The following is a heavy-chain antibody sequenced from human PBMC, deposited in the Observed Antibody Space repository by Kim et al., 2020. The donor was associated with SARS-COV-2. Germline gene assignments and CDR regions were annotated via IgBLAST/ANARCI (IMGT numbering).Heavy chain of an antibody. CDR1: GGSISSNSYY. D-gene: IGHD1-1*01. V-gene: IGHV4-39*01. CDR2: IYYSGST. J-gene: IGHJ3*02. CDR3: ARHHDQSRAFDI. Sequence: SETLSLTCTVSGGSISSNSYYWGWIRQPPGKGLEWIGSIYYSGSTYYNPSLKSRVTISVDTSKNQFSLKLSSVTASDTAVYYCARHHDQSRAFDIWGQGTMVTVSS.